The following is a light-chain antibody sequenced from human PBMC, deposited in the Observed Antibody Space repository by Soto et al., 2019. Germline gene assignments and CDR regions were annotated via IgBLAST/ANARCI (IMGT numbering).Light chain of an antibody. Sequence: IVVTQSPATLSLSPGERATLSCRAGQSVSSYLAWYQQKPGQAPRLLIYDASNRATGIPARFSGSGSGTDFTLTISSLEPEDFAVYYCQQRSNWPPLTFGGGTKVDI. V-gene: IGKV3-11*01. CDR3: QQRSNWPPLT. CDR1: QSVSSY. CDR2: DAS. J-gene: IGKJ4*01.